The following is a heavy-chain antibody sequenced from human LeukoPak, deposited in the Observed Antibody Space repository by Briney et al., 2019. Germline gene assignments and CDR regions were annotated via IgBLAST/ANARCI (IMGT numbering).Heavy chain of an antibody. CDR1: GYIFTDYY. V-gene: IGHV1/OR15-1*01. Sequence: ASVKVSCKASGYIFTDYYMHWVRQAPGQELGWMGRINPNSGGTNYAQKFQGRVTMTRGTSISTAYTELSSLRSDDTAVYYCARGGPSGSSPHWYFDLWGRGTLVTVSS. CDR2: INPNSGGT. D-gene: IGHD1-26*01. J-gene: IGHJ2*01. CDR3: ARGGPSGSSPHWYFDL.